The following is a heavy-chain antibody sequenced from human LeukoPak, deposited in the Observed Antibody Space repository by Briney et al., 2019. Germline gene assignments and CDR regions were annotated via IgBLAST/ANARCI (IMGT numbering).Heavy chain of an antibody. J-gene: IGHJ4*02. CDR3: AKPRADTPATVFDS. CDR2: ITGNGVNT. V-gene: IGHV3-23*01. Sequence: PGGSLRLSCATSGFTFTSYAMNWVRQAPGKGLEWVAAITGNGVNTYYADSVKGRFTISSDPSKNTLFLQMHSLRADDTAVYYCAKPRADTPATVFDSWGQGALVTVSS. CDR1: GFTFTSYA. D-gene: IGHD5-18*01.